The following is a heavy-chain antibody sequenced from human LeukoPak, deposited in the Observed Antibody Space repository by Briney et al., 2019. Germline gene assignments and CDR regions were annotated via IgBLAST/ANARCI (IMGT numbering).Heavy chain of an antibody. D-gene: IGHD3-22*01. Sequence: GGSLRLSCAASGFTFSSYSMNWVRQAPGKGLEWVSSISSNSNYIYYADSVKGRFTISRDNAKNSLYLQMNSLRAEDTAVYYCARGQFRYYDSSGYYGPDYWGQGTLVTVSS. CDR1: GFTFSSYS. CDR3: ARGQFRYYDSSGYYGPDY. J-gene: IGHJ4*02. CDR2: ISSNSNYI. V-gene: IGHV3-21*01.